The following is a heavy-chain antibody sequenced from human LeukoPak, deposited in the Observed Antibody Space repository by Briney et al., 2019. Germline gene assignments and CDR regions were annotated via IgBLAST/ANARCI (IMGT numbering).Heavy chain of an antibody. CDR3: ARHYGP. V-gene: IGHV4-4*02. CDR2: IYHSGST. J-gene: IGHJ5*02. Sequence: SETLSLTCAVSGGSISSSNWWSWVRQPPGKGLGWIGEIYHSGSTYYNPSLKSRVTISVDTSKNQFSLKLNSVTAADTAVYYCARHYGPWGQGTLVTVSS. D-gene: IGHD3-16*01. CDR1: GGSISSSNW.